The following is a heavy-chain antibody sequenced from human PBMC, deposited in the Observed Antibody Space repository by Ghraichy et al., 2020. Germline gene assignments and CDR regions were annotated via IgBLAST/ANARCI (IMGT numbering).Heavy chain of an antibody. D-gene: IGHD2-8*02. CDR2: IYYNGNT. J-gene: IGHJ4*02. CDR1: GAYVGSGNYY. Sequence: SETLSLTCTVSGAYVGSGNYYWNWIRQAPGKGLEWIGYIYYNGNTKYNPSLKSRVTISKDMSRNQFSLSLRSLTAADTAIYYCARLGVLVAANPLEDWGRGTQVTVSS. CDR3: ARLGVLVAANPLED. V-gene: IGHV4-61*01.